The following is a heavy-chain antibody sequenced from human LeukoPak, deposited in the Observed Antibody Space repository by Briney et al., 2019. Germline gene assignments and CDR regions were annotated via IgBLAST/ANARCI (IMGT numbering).Heavy chain of an antibody. V-gene: IGHV3-23*01. CDR2: IDSYST. J-gene: IGHJ4*02. D-gene: IGHD6-13*01. Sequence: GGSLRLSCAASGLTFSRFALTWVRQAPGKGLEWVSSIDSYSTYYADSVKGRFTISRDNSKNTLYLQMNSLRAEDTAVYYCAKDHGSSSWPNPFDYWGQGTLVTVSS. CDR1: GLTFSRFA. CDR3: AKDHGSSSWPNPFDY.